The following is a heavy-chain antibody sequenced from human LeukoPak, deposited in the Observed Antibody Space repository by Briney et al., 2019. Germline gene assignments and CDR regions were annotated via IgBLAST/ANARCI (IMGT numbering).Heavy chain of an antibody. CDR2: IYSGGST. Sequence: PGGSLRLSCAASGFTVSSNYMSWVRQAPGKGLEWVSVIYSGGSTYYADSVKGRFTISRDNSKNTLYLQMNSLRAEDTAVYYCARSPILHYYYGMDVWGQGTLVTVSS. CDR3: ARSPILHYYYGMDV. V-gene: IGHV3-66*01. J-gene: IGHJ6*02. D-gene: IGHD2-21*01. CDR1: GFTVSSNY.